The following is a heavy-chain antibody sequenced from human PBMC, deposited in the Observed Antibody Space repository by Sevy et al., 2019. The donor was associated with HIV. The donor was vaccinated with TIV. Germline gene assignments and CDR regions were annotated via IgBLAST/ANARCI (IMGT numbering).Heavy chain of an antibody. Sequence: SETLSLTCAVYGGSFSGYYWSWIRQPPGKGQEWIGEINHSGSTNYNPSLKSRVTISVDTSKNQFSLKLSSVTAADTAVYYCARVRPHVYSSSLSRLYGWFDPWGQGTLVTVSS. V-gene: IGHV4-34*01. CDR2: INHSGST. CDR3: ARVRPHVYSSSLSRLYGWFDP. CDR1: GGSFSGYY. J-gene: IGHJ5*02. D-gene: IGHD6-6*01.